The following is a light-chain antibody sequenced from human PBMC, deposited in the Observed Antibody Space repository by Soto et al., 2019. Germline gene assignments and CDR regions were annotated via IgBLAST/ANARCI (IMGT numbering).Light chain of an antibody. CDR2: DAA. Sequence: EIVLTQSPATLSLSPGERATLSCRASQSVSSNLAWYQQKPGQAPRLLIFDAATRATGIPARFSGSGSGTEFTLTISSLQSEDFAVYYCQQYNNWPRTFGPGTKVDIK. V-gene: IGKV3-15*01. CDR3: QQYNNWPRT. CDR1: QSVSSN. J-gene: IGKJ3*01.